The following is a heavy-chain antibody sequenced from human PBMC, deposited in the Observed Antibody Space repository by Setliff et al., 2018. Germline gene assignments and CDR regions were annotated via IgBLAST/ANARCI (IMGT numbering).Heavy chain of an antibody. Sequence: ASVKVSCKASGYTFTESIVSWVRQAPGQGLEWLGWIGVYSGNTYTAQRFQGRVTMTTDTSTNTVFMELRSLRSDDTAMFYCARVVYYASGSSLSYGMDVWGQGTAVTVSS. J-gene: IGHJ6*02. CDR3: ARVVYYASGSSLSYGMDV. V-gene: IGHV1-18*01. D-gene: IGHD3-10*01. CDR2: IGVYSGNT. CDR1: GYTFTESI.